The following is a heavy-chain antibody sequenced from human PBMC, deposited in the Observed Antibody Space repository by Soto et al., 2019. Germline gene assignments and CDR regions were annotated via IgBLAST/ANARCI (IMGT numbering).Heavy chain of an antibody. CDR1: GFSLSTSGVG. CDR2: IYWDDDK. V-gene: IGHV2-5*02. D-gene: IGHD2-15*01. CDR3: ASTHIRDGDDFAF. J-gene: IGHJ4*02. Sequence: QITLKESGPTLVKPTQTLTLTCTFSGFSLSTSGVGVGWIRQPPGKALEWLALIYWDDDKRYSPSLTSRFTITKDTSKTQVVLTLTNMDPVGTATYYWASTHIRDGDDFAFWGQGTRVTVSS.